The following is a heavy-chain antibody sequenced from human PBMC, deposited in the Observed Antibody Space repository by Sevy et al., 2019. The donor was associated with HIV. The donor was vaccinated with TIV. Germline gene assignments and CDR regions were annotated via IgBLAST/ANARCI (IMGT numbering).Heavy chain of an antibody. CDR3: EGITTAGMDY. D-gene: IGHD6-13*01. Sequence: GGSLRLSCVASGFIFNSYVMNWVRQAPVKGLEWVSGISGSGGSTHYTDSVKGRFTISRDNFKNSLYLQMNSLRAEDTAVYYCEGITTAGMDYWGQGTLVTVSS. CDR1: GFIFNSYV. J-gene: IGHJ4*02. CDR2: ISGSGGST. V-gene: IGHV3-23*01.